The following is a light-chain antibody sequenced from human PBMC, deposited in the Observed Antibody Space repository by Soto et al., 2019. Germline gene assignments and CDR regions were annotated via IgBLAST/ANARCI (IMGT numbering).Light chain of an antibody. CDR1: SNDVGTYNL. CDR2: EAS. V-gene: IGLV2-23*01. J-gene: IGLJ2*01. Sequence: QSALTQPASVSGSPGQSITISCTGISNDVGTYNLVSWYQHHPGKAPKLIIYEASKRPSGVPNRFSGSKSGNTVSLTISGLHAEDEADYYCCSYGRSVVFGGGTKVTVL. CDR3: CSYGRSVV.